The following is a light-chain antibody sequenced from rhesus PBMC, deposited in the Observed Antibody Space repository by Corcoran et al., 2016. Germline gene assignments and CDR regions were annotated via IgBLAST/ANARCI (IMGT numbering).Light chain of an antibody. CDR3: QHYYSTPWT. CDR2: EAS. CDR1: QCIPND. Sequence: DIQMTQSPSSLSASVGDRVTITCRASQCIPNDLAWYQQKPGETPKLLIYEASSLQSGIPSRFSGSGYGTDFTLTISSLQSEDVATYDCQHYYSTPWTFGQGTKVEIK. J-gene: IGKJ1*01. V-gene: IGKV1-22*01.